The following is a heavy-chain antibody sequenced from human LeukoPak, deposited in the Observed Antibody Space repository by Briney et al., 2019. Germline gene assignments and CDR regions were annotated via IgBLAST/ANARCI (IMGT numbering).Heavy chain of an antibody. CDR1: GFTLSNYW. V-gene: IGHV3-7*01. CDR2: IREDGSEK. D-gene: IGHD3-10*01. J-gene: IGHJ3*02. Sequence: GGSLRLSCVASGFTLSNYWMSWVRQAPGKGLEWVANIREDGSEKYYVGSVKGRFTISRDNAKNSLYLHMDSLTAEDTAIYYCARDWVAGVPFDAFGIWGQGTMVSVSS. CDR3: ARDWVAGVPFDAFGI.